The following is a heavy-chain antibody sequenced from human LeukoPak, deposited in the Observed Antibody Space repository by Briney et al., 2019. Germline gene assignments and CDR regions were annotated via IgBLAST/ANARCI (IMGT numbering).Heavy chain of an antibody. CDR1: GLTVSSNC. D-gene: IGHD2/OR15-2a*01. V-gene: IGHV3-53*05. Sequence: GGSLRLSCAASGLTVSSNCMSWVRQAPGKGLEWVSFIYSGGNTYYADSVKGRFTVSRDDSKNTLYLQMNSLRGDDTAVYYCAKDGTSYYYIYYWGQGTLVTVSS. CDR2: IYSGGNT. J-gene: IGHJ4*02. CDR3: AKDGTSYYYIYY.